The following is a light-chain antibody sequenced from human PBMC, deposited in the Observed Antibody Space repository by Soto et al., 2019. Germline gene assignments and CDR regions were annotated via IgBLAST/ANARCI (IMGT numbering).Light chain of an antibody. Sequence: EIVLTQSPGTLSLSPGERATLSCRASQSVSSSYLAWYQQKPGQAPRLLIYGASSRATGIPDRFSGSGSGTDFTLTISRLEREDFAVYYCQPYGSSSFTFGPGTKVDIK. CDR3: QPYGSSSFT. CDR1: QSVSSSY. CDR2: GAS. J-gene: IGKJ3*01. V-gene: IGKV3-20*01.